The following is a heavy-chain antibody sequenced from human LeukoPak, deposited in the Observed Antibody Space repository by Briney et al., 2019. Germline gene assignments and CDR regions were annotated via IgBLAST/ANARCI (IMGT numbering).Heavy chain of an antibody. CDR3: ARGPKYDYVWGSGFDY. Sequence: LVKVSCKASGGTFSSYAISWVRQAPGQGLEWMGGIIPIFGTANYAQKFQGRVTITADESTSTAYMELSSLRSEDTAVYYCARGPKYDYVWGSGFDYWGQGTLVTVSS. V-gene: IGHV1-69*01. CDR1: GGTFSSYA. D-gene: IGHD3-16*01. J-gene: IGHJ4*02. CDR2: IIPIFGTA.